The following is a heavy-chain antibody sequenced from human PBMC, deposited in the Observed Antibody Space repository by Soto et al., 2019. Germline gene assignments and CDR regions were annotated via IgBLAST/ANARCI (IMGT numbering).Heavy chain of an antibody. D-gene: IGHD1-1*01. Sequence: GGSLRLSCEASGFTFINYAMSWVRQAPGKGLEWVASISDTGGDSYYADSMDGRFTISRGNSKNTLYLQINSLRAEDTAVYYCVRDLYRSATMPCLDHWGQGTLVTVSS. V-gene: IGHV3-23*01. CDR1: GFTFINYA. CDR2: ISDTGGDS. CDR3: VRDLYRSATMPCLDH. J-gene: IGHJ4*02.